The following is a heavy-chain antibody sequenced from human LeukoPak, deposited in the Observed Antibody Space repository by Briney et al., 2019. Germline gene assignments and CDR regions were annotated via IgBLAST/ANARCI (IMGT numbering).Heavy chain of an antibody. D-gene: IGHD6-19*01. CDR3: ASERRLVVAAFDY. CDR1: GDSVSNDSAA. CDR2: KYYGSKRYN. Sequence: SRTLSLTCVISGDSVSNDSAAWNWVRHSPSGGLEWLGSKYYGSKRYNHYAVSVKSRITNNADTSKNQFSLQLNSVTTEDLAVYYCASERRLVVAAFDYWGQGTLVTASS. V-gene: IGHV6-1*01. J-gene: IGHJ4*02.